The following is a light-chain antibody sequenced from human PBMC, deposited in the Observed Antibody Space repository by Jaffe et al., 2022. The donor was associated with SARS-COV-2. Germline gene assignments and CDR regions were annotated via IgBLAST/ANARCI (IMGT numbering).Light chain of an antibody. CDR3: QQSYNTPYS. CDR1: QSISSY. CDR2: GIS. V-gene: IGKV1-39*01. J-gene: IGKJ2*03. Sequence: DIQMTQSPSSLSASVGDRVTITCRASQSISSYLNWYQQKPGTAPKLLIYGISSLQSGVPSRFSGSGSGTDFTLTISSLQPEDFATYFCQQSYNTPYSFGQGTRLEIK.